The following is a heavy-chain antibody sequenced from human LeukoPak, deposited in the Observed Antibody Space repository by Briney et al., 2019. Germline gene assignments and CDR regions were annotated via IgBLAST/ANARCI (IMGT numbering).Heavy chain of an antibody. CDR1: GFTFSSYE. CDR2: ISSSGSTI. V-gene: IGHV3-48*03. Sequence: PGGSLRLSCAASGFTFSSYELNWVRQAPGKGLEWVSYISSSGSTIYYADSVTGRFTISRDNAKNSLYMQMNSLRAEDTAVYYCARDGEYYDILTSGDWGQGTLVTVSS. D-gene: IGHD3-9*01. J-gene: IGHJ4*02. CDR3: ARDGEYYDILTSGD.